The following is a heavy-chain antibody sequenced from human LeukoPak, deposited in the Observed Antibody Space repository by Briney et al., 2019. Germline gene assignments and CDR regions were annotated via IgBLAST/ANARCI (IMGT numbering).Heavy chain of an antibody. D-gene: IGHD4-23*01. Sequence: SETLSLTCSVSGGSISSNYWSWMRQPPGKGLEWIGYIYYSGSTNYNPSLKSRVTISVDTSKNQFSLKLSSVTAADTAVYYCARSMTTVVYDAFDIWGQGTMVTVSS. CDR3: ARSMTTVVYDAFDI. CDR1: GGSISSNY. V-gene: IGHV4-59*01. CDR2: IYYSGST. J-gene: IGHJ3*02.